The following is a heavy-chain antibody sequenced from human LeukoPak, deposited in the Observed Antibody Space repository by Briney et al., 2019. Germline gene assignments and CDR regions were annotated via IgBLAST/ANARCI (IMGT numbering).Heavy chain of an antibody. J-gene: IGHJ4*02. CDR1: GGTFSSYA. Sequence: GASVKVSCKASGGTFSSYAISWVRQAPGQGLEWMGGIIPIFGTANYAQKFQGRVTITTDESTSTAYMELSSLRSEDTAVYYCARALGDYVWGSYRFSLDYWGQGTLVTVSS. D-gene: IGHD3-16*02. CDR2: IIPIFGTA. CDR3: ARALGDYVWGSYRFSLDY. V-gene: IGHV1-69*05.